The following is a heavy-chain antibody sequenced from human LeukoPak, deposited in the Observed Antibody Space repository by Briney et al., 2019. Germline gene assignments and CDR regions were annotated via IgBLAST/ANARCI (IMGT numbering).Heavy chain of an antibody. D-gene: IGHD3-10*01. V-gene: IGHV3-74*01. CDR3: ARGRVSMVRGVINYFDY. CDR2: ISTNVTST. CDR1: GFNFRSYW. J-gene: IGHJ4*02. Sequence: GGSLRLSCAASGFNFRSYWMHWVRQVPGKGPVWVARISTNVTSTVYADSVKGRFTISRDNAKNTLYLEMNSLRVEDTALYYCARGRVSMVRGVINYFDYWGQGTLVTVSS.